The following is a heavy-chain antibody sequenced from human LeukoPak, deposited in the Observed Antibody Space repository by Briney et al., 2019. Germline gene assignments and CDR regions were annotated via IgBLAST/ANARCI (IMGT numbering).Heavy chain of an antibody. Sequence: PGGFLRLSCAASGFTFSSYGMHWVRQAPGKGLEWVAFIRYDGSNKYYADSVKGRFTISRDNSKNTLYLQMNSLRAEDTAVYYCAKGTVGATIALDYWGQGTLATVSS. CDR2: IRYDGSNK. J-gene: IGHJ4*02. D-gene: IGHD1-26*01. CDR3: AKGTVGATIALDY. CDR1: GFTFSSYG. V-gene: IGHV3-30*02.